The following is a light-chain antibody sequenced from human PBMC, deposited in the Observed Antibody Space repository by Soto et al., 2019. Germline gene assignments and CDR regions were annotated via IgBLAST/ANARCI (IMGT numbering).Light chain of an antibody. V-gene: IGKV3-20*01. Sequence: EIVLTQSPGTLSLSPGERATLSCRASQSVSSSYLAWYQQKPGPAPRLLIYGASSRATGIPDRFSGSGSGTDFTLTISRLEPEDFAVYYCQQYGSSPFTVGGGTKVEIK. CDR2: GAS. CDR3: QQYGSSPFT. J-gene: IGKJ4*01. CDR1: QSVSSSY.